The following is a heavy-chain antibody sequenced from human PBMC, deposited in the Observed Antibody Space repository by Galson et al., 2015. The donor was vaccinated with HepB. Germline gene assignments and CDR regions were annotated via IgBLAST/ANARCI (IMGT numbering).Heavy chain of an antibody. CDR2: INPNSGGT. CDR3: ARGRIAVAGPGLAFET. D-gene: IGHD6-19*01. J-gene: IGHJ3*02. V-gene: IGHV1-2*05. CDR1: GYTFTGYY. Sequence: SVKVSCKASGYTFTGYYMHWVRQAPGQGLEWMGRINPNSGGTNYAQKFQGRVTMTRDTSISTAYMELSRLRSDDTVVYYCARGRIAVAGPGLAFETWGQGTMVTVSS.